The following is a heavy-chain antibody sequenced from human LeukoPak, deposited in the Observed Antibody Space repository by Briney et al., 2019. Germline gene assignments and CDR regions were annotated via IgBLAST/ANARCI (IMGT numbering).Heavy chain of an antibody. Sequence: GGSLRLSCAASGFTFDDYAMHWVRQAPGKGLEWVSLISGDGGSTYYADSVKGRFTISRDNSKDTLFLQMNSLRPEDTAVYYCAKQGRDHCSGGSCYLFDYWGQGTLVTVSS. CDR3: AKQGRDHCSGGSCYLFDY. CDR1: GFTFDDYA. D-gene: IGHD2-15*01. J-gene: IGHJ4*02. CDR2: ISGDGGST. V-gene: IGHV3-43*02.